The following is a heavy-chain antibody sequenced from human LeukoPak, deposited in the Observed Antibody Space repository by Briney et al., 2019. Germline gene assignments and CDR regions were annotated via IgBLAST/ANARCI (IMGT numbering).Heavy chain of an antibody. CDR3: ARSRGYYDSSGYYDY. D-gene: IGHD3-22*01. CDR1: GYSISSGYY. Sequence: SETASLTCTVSGYSISSGYYWGWIRQRPGKGLAWIGCIYHSGSTYYNPYLKSRVTISVDTSKNQFSPKLSSVTAADTAVSYCARSRGYYDSSGYYDYWGQGTLVTVSS. CDR2: IYHSGST. J-gene: IGHJ4*02. V-gene: IGHV4-38-2*02.